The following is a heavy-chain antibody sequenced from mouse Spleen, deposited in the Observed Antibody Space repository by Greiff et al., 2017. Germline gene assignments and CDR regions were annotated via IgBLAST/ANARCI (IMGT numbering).Heavy chain of an antibody. CDR1: GFTFSDYG. Sequence: EVKLMESGGGLVKPGGSLKLSCAASGFTFSDYGMHWVRQAPEKGLEWVAYISSGSSTIYYADTVKGRFTISRDNAKNTLFLQMTSLRSEDTAMYYCARTHYSNYGFDYWGQGTTLTVSS. CDR3: ARTHYSNYGFDY. J-gene: IGHJ2*01. D-gene: IGHD2-5*01. CDR2: ISSGSSTI. V-gene: IGHV5-17*01.